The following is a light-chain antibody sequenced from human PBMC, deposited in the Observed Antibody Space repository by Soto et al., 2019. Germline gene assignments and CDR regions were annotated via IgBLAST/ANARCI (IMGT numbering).Light chain of an antibody. Sequence: VSLSAVAVSLTQGERATLSCRASQSVSSRYLAWYQQKPGQAPRLLIYDASNRATGVPVRFSGSGSGTDFTLTISCLEPDDIGTKSAQPYIPLNSFGEGTKL. CDR2: DAS. CDR1: QSVSSRY. CDR3: QPYIPLNS. J-gene: IGKJ2*03. V-gene: IGKV3D-20*02.